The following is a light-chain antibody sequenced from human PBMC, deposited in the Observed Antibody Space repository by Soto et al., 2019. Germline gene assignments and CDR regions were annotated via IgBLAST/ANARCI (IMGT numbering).Light chain of an antibody. CDR2: GAS. CDR1: QSVSSSY. V-gene: IGKV3-20*01. Sequence: EIVLTQSPGTLSLSPGERATLSCRASQSVSSSYLAWYQQKPGQAPRLLIYGASSRATGIPDRFSGSGSGTVFTLTLSRLEPEDFAVYYCQQYGSSLSWTFGQGTKVEIK. CDR3: QQYGSSLSWT. J-gene: IGKJ1*01.